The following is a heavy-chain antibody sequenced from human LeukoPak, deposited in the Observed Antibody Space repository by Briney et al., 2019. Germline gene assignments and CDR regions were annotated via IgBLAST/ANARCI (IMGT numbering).Heavy chain of an antibody. J-gene: IGHJ5*02. CDR1: GGSFSGYY. Sequence: PSETLSLTCAVYGGSFSGYYWSWIRQPPGKGLEWIGEINHSGSTNYNPSLKSRVTISVDTSKNQFSLKLSSVTAADTAVYYCARGGGSYYLPNSWGQGTLVTVSS. CDR3: ARGGGSYYLPNS. D-gene: IGHD1-26*01. V-gene: IGHV4-34*01. CDR2: INHSGST.